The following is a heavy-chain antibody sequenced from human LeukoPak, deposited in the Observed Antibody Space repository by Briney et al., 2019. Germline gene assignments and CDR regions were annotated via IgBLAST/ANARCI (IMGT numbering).Heavy chain of an antibody. V-gene: IGHV1-69*13. CDR1: GGTFSSYA. J-gene: IGHJ4*02. CDR2: IIPIFGTA. CDR3: ARSQALYRGLLLFY. D-gene: IGHD2-2*02. Sequence: ASVKVSCKASGGTFSSYAISWVRQAPGQGLEWMGGIIPIFGTANYAQKFQGRVTITADESTSTAYMELSSLRSEDTAVYYCARSQALYRGLLLFYWGQGTLVTVSS.